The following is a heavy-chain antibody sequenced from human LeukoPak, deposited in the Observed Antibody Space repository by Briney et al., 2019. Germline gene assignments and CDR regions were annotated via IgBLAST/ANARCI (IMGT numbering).Heavy chain of an antibody. CDR2: IKGDGSST. D-gene: IGHD5-18*01. J-gene: IGHJ4*02. CDR1: GFTFSSYW. V-gene: IGHV3-74*01. CDR3: ARDGYSFGHDFDY. Sequence: GGSLRLSCAASGFTFSSYWMHWVRHTPGKGLVWVSRIKGDGSSTSYADSVKGRFTISRDNAKNTLYLQMNSPRAEDTAVCYCARDGYSFGHDFDYWGQGTLVTVSS.